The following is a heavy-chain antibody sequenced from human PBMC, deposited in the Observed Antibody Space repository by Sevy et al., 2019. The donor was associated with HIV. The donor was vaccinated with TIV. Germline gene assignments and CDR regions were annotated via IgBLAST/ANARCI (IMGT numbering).Heavy chain of an antibody. CDR2: ISYDGSNK. J-gene: IGHJ5*02. CDR1: GFTFSSYA. Sequence: GGSLRLSCAASGFTFSSYAMHWVRQAPGKGLEWVAVISYDGSNKNYADSVKGRFPISRDNSKNTLYLQMSSLGPDDTGVYYCARDQHDYAGNVRTGWFDPWGQGTLVTVSS. D-gene: IGHD6-13*01. V-gene: IGHV3-30-3*01. CDR3: ARDQHDYAGNVRTGWFDP.